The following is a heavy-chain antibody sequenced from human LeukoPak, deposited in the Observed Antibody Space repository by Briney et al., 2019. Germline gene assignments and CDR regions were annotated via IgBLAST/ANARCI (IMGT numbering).Heavy chain of an antibody. CDR2: INWNGGST. D-gene: IGHD6-6*01. V-gene: IGHV3-20*04. CDR1: GFTVTSYG. CDR3: AREVVRSSIAARSAFDY. Sequence: PGGSLRLSCAASGFTVTSYGMSWVRQAPGKGLEWVSGINWNGGSTGYADSVKGRFTISRDNAKNSLYLQMNSLRAEDTALYYCAREVVRSSIAARSAFDYWGQGTLVTVSS. J-gene: IGHJ4*02.